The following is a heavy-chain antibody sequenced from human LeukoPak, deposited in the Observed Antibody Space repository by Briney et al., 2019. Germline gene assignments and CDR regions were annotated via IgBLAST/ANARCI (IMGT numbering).Heavy chain of an antibody. CDR1: GGSISSGGYY. Sequence: KTSETLSLTCTVSGGSISSGGYYWSWIRQHPGKGLEWIGYIYYSGSTYYNPSLKSRVTISVDTSKNQFSLKLSSVTAADTAVYYCARVTKVGATLFFDYWGQGTLVTVSS. CDR3: ARVTKVGATLFFDY. D-gene: IGHD1-26*01. V-gene: IGHV4-31*03. CDR2: IYYSGST. J-gene: IGHJ4*02.